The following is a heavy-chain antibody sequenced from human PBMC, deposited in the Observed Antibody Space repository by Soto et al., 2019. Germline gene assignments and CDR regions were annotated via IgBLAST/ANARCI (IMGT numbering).Heavy chain of an antibody. J-gene: IGHJ5*01. CDR1: GDSVSTNSAT. CDR2: TYYRSKWEN. D-gene: IGHD2-8*01. CDR3: ARLIGNSWLDS. V-gene: IGHV6-1*01. Sequence: SQTLSLTCAISGDSVSTNSATWDWIRQSRSRGLEWLGRTYYRSKWENDYAVSVKCRITINPDTSNNQFSLQLNSVTPDDTAVYYCARLIGNSWLDSWGQGTLVTVSS.